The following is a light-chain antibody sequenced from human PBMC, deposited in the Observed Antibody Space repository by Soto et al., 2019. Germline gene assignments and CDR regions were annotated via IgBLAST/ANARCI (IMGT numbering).Light chain of an antibody. Sequence: EIVLTQSPGTLSLSPGERATLSCRASQSVSSSSLAWYQQKPGQAPRLLIYGASSRATGIPDRFSGSGSGTEFTLTSSRLEPEDFAVYYWQQYGSSPRTFGGGTKVEIK. CDR3: QQYGSSPRT. CDR2: GAS. CDR1: QSVSSSS. V-gene: IGKV3-20*01. J-gene: IGKJ4*01.